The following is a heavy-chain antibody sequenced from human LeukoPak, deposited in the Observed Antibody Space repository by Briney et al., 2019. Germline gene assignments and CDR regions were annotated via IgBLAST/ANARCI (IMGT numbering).Heavy chain of an antibody. J-gene: IGHJ5*02. CDR3: ARDDNDSPLFDP. D-gene: IGHD3-22*01. Sequence: GGSLRLSCAASGFTFDDYGMSWVRQAPGKGLEWVSGINWNGGSTGYADSVKGRFTISRDNAKNTLYLQMNSLRAEDTAVYYRARDDNDSPLFDPWGQGTLVTVSS. V-gene: IGHV3-20*04. CDR1: GFTFDDYG. CDR2: INWNGGST.